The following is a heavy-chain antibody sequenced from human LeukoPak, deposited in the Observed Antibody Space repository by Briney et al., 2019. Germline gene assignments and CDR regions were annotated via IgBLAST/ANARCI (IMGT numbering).Heavy chain of an antibody. V-gene: IGHV4-59*01. Sequence: PSETLSLTCTVSGGSISSYYWSWIRQPPGKGLEWIAYIYNSGRANYNPSLKSRVIISVDTSKNQFSLKLSSVTAADTAVYYCARSRYIVVVPAAMLGPSRNWFDPWGQGTLVTVSS. CDR1: GGSISSYY. J-gene: IGHJ5*02. D-gene: IGHD2-2*01. CDR2: IYNSGRA. CDR3: ARSRYIVVVPAAMLGPSRNWFDP.